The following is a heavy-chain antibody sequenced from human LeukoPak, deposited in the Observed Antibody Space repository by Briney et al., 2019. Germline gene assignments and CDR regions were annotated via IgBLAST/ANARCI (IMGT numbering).Heavy chain of an antibody. Sequence: ASVKVSCKASGYTFTDYYMHWARQAPGQGFEWMGWINPNDGDTNYAQKFQGRVTMTRDTSISTAHMEVSRLRSDDTAVYYCARANFPYCSSSTCLFDYWGQGTLVTVSS. CDR2: INPNDGDT. V-gene: IGHV1-2*02. D-gene: IGHD2-2*01. CDR1: GYTFTDYY. J-gene: IGHJ4*02. CDR3: ARANFPYCSSSTCLFDY.